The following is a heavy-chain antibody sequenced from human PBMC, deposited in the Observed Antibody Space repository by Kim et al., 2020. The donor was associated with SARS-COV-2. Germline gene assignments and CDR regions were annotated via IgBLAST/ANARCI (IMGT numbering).Heavy chain of an antibody. Sequence: GGSLRLSCAASGFTFSSYSMNWVRQAPGKGLEWVAYIRSNSSTKYYADSVKGRFTISRDNAKNSLYLQMNSLRAEDTAVYYCARDREFWGGDSTDYFDH. CDR2: IRSNSSTK. D-gene: IGHD2-21*01. CDR3: ARDREFWGGDSTDYFDH. J-gene: IGHJ4*01. V-gene: IGHV3-48*04. CDR1: GFTFSSYS.